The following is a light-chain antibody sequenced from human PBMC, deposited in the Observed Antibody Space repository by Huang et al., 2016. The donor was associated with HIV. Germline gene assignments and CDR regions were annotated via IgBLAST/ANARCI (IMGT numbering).Light chain of an antibody. CDR2: AAS. CDR1: ENIVYS. V-gene: IGKV1-39*01. CDR3: QQSRSLPRT. J-gene: IGKJ4*01. Sequence: EIQLTQSPSSLSASVGDGITITCRASENIVYSLSWFRQRPGRAPEALISAASRLHSGVPSTFSATGSGANFTLSIDVLGPEDFATYYCQQSRSLPRTYGGGTKVDI.